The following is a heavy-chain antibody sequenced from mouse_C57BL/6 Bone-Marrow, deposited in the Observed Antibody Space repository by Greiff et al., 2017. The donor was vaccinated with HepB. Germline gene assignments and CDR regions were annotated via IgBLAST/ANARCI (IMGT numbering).Heavy chain of an antibody. J-gene: IGHJ2*01. CDR2: IYPRSGNT. CDR3: ARDPTVVADY. Sequence: VQLVESGAELARPGASVKLSCKASGYTFTSYGISWVKQRTGQGLEWIGEIYPRSGNTYYNEKFKGKATLTADKSSSTAYMALRSLTAEDSAVYFCARDPTVVADYWGQGTTLTVSS. V-gene: IGHV1-81*01. D-gene: IGHD1-1*01. CDR1: GYTFTSYG.